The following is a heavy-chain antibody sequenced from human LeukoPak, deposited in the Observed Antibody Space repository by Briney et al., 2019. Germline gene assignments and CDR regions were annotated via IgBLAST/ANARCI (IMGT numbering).Heavy chain of an antibody. Sequence: ASVKVSCKASGYTFTSYGISWVRQAPGQGLEWMGWISAYNGNTNYAQKLQGRVTMTTDTSTSTAYMELRSLRSDDTAVYYCARVGPHRKMATTRYHFDYWGQGTLVTVSS. CDR3: ARVGPHRKMATTRYHFDY. CDR1: GYTFTSYG. V-gene: IGHV1-18*01. CDR2: ISAYNGNT. D-gene: IGHD5-24*01. J-gene: IGHJ4*02.